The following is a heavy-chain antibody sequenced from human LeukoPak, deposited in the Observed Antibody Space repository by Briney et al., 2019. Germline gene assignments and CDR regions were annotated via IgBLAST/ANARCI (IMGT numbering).Heavy chain of an antibody. CDR3: ARFSSGYYYVFRP. CDR1: GASISSSSNY. D-gene: IGHD3-22*01. Sequence: SETLSLTCTVSGASISSSSNYWGWIRQPPGKGLEWIGTISYSGSTYYNPSLESRVTISRDTSKNQFSLKLSSVTAADTAVYYCARFSSGYYYVFRPWGQGTLVTVSS. CDR2: ISYSGST. V-gene: IGHV4-39*07. J-gene: IGHJ5*02.